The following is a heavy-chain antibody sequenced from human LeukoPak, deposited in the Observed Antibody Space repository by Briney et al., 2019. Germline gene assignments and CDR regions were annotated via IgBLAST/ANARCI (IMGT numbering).Heavy chain of an antibody. CDR1: GGSFSGYY. CDR3: ASDKGYSNNYFDY. D-gene: IGHD6-13*01. V-gene: IGHV4-34*01. Sequence: SETLSLTCAVYGGSFSGYYWSWIRQPPGKGLEWIANIYYSGSTYYNSSLKSRVTISVDTSRNQFSLKLSSVTTADTALYYCASDKGYSNNYFDYWGQGTLVTVSS. CDR2: IYYSGST. J-gene: IGHJ4*01.